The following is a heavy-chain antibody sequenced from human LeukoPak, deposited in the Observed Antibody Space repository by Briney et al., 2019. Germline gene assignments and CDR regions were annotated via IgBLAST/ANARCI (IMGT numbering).Heavy chain of an antibody. D-gene: IGHD6-13*01. V-gene: IGHV3-23*01. CDR1: GFTFSSYA. CDR2: ISGSGGST. CDR3: AKDTRQLVPKGVDY. Sequence: GGSLRLSCAASGFTFSSYAMGWVRQAPGKGLEWVSAISGSGGSTYYADSVKGRFTISRDNSKNALYLQMNSLRAEDTAVYYCAKDTRQLVPKGVDYWGQGTLVTVSS. J-gene: IGHJ4*02.